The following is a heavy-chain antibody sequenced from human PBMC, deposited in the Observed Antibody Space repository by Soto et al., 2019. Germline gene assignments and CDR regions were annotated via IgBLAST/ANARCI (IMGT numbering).Heavy chain of an antibody. V-gene: IGHV1-24*01. CDR1: GYTLTELS. Sequence: VKVSCKVSGYTLTELSMHWVRQAPGKGLEWMGGFDPEDGETIYAQKFQGRVTMTEDTSTDTAYMELSSLRSEDTAVYYCATEPRYANFYYYYGMDVWGQGTTVTVSS. J-gene: IGHJ6*02. D-gene: IGHD2-2*01. CDR2: FDPEDGET. CDR3: ATEPRYANFYYYYGMDV.